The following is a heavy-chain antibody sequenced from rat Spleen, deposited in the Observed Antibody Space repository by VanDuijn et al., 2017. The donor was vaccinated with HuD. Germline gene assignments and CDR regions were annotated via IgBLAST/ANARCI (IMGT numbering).Heavy chain of an antibody. CDR3: AKDMSRTIAAISYWYFDF. CDR1: GFTFSSFP. D-gene: IGHD1-2*01. J-gene: IGHJ1*01. CDR2: ISPTGGST. V-gene: IGHV5-46*01. Sequence: EVQLVESGGGLVQPGRSLKLSCAASGFTFSSFPMAWVRQAPTKGLEWVASISPTGGSTSYRDSVKGRFTISRDNTKSTLYLQMESLRSEDTATYYCAKDMSRTIAAISYWYFDFWGPGTMVTVSS.